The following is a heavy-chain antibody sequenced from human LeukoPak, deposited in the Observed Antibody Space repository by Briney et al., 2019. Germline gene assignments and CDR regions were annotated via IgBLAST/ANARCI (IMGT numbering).Heavy chain of an antibody. CDR1: GFTFSSYA. CDR3: ARRVGGYSYGTYYYYYMDV. D-gene: IGHD5-18*01. CDR2: ISGSGGST. Sequence: GGSLRLSCAASGFTFSSYAMSWVRQAPGKGLEWVSAISGSGGSTYYADSVKGRFTISRDNSENTLYLQMNSLRAEDTAVYYCARRVGGYSYGTYYYYYMDVWGKGTTVTVSS. V-gene: IGHV3-23*01. J-gene: IGHJ6*03.